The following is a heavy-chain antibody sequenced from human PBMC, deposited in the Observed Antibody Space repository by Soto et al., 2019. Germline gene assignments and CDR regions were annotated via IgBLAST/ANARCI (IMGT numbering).Heavy chain of an antibody. V-gene: IGHV4-30-4*01. D-gene: IGHD3-22*01. J-gene: IGHJ4*02. CDR3: ARATYDSSTYYLDY. CDR2: IYYTGNT. CDR1: GASISGGDYY. Sequence: QVQLQESGPGLVKPSQTLSLTCTVSGASISGGDYYWTWIRQPPGKGLEWIGSIYYTGNTYSNPSLESPLSIPVDPSNNQFALRLTSVTAPDTAIYYCARATYDSSTYYLDYWGQGTLVTVSS.